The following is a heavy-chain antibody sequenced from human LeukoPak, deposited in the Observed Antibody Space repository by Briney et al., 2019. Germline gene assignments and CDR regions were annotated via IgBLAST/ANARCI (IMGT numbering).Heavy chain of an antibody. V-gene: IGHV3-7*01. CDR2: IKEDGSEK. CDR3: ASRSLAHDY. CDR1: GFTFNNFC. J-gene: IGHJ4*02. Sequence: PGGSLRLSCAASGFTFNNFCMSWVRQAPGKGLEWVANIKEDGSEKEYVDSVKGRFTISRDNAQNSVYLQMNSLRADDTAVYYCASRSLAHDYWGQGALVTVSS.